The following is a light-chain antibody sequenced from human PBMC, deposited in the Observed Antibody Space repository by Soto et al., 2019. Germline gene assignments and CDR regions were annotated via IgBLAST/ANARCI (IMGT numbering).Light chain of an antibody. CDR2: KAS. CDR3: QQYNSYPLT. J-gene: IGKJ5*01. Sequence: DIQMTQSPSTLSASVGDRVTITCRASQSISSLLAWYQQKPGRAPTLLIYKASTLESGVPSRFSGSGSGTEFSLTISGLQPDDSATYYCQQYNSYPLTFGQGTRLEIK. CDR1: QSISSL. V-gene: IGKV1-5*03.